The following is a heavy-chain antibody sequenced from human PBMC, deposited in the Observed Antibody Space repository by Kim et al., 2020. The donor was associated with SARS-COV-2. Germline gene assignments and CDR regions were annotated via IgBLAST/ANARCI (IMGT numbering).Heavy chain of an antibody. V-gene: IGHV3-23*03. Sequence: GGSLRLSCAASGFTFSSYAMSWVRQAPGKGLEWVSVIYSGGSSTYYADSVKGRFTISRDNSKNTLYLQMNSLRAEDTAVYYCAKDQQQQLVPWFDPWGQGTLVTVSS. CDR3: AKDQQQQLVPWFDP. CDR1: GFTFSSYA. D-gene: IGHD6-13*01. CDR2: IYSGGSST. J-gene: IGHJ5*02.